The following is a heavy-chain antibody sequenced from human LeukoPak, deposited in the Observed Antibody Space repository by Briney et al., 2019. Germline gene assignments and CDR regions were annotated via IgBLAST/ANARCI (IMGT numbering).Heavy chain of an antibody. V-gene: IGHV1-8*01. Sequence: ASVKVSCKASGYTFTSYDINWVRQATGQGLEWMGWMNPNSGNTGYAQKFQGRVTMTRNTSISTAYMELSSPRSEDTAVYYYARAEGAYGDYYYMDVWGKGTTVTVSS. D-gene: IGHD4-17*01. CDR1: GYTFTSYD. CDR2: MNPNSGNT. J-gene: IGHJ6*03. CDR3: ARAEGAYGDYYYMDV.